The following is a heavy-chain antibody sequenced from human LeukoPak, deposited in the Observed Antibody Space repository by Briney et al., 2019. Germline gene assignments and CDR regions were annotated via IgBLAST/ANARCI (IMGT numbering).Heavy chain of an antibody. CDR1: GFTFSDYY. Sequence: PGGSLRLSCAASGFTFSDYYMSWVPDAPGEGLEWLSYISTTYIYTNYADSVKGRFTMSRDNAKNSLYLQMNSLRAEDTAMYYCARVYHGSRMLDFWGQGTLVTVSS. V-gene: IGHV3-11*05. D-gene: IGHD3-10*01. CDR3: ARVYHGSRMLDF. CDR2: ISTTYIYT. J-gene: IGHJ4*02.